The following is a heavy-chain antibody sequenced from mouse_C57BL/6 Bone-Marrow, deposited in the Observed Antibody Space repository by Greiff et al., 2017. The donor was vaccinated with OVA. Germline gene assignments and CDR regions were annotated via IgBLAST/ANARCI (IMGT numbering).Heavy chain of an antibody. CDR2: IRSKSSNYAT. CDR1: GFAFNTYA. CDR3: VGGAMYY. J-gene: IGHJ4*01. V-gene: IGHV10-3*01. Sequence: EVQVVESGGGLVQPKGSLKLSCAASGFAFNTYAMHWVRLAPGKGLECVARIRSKSSNYATYYAESVKDRFTISRDDSQNMLYLQMNNLKTEYTAMYYCVGGAMYYWCQVTAVTVSS.